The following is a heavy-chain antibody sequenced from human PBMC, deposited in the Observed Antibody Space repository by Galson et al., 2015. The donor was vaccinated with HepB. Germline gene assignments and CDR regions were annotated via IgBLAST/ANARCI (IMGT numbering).Heavy chain of an antibody. Sequence: QSGAEVKKPGASVKVSCKASGGTFSSYAISWVRQAPGQGLEWMGRIIPILGIANYAQKFQGRVTITADKSTSTAYMELSSLRSEDTAVYYCAREAGDKGSAADDYWGQGTLVTVSS. V-gene: IGHV1-69*04. CDR3: AREAGDKGSAADDY. CDR2: IIPILGIA. CDR1: GGTFSSYA. J-gene: IGHJ4*02. D-gene: IGHD6-13*01.